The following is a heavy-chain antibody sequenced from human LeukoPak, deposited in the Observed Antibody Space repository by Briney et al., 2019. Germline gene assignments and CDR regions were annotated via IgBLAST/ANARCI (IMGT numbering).Heavy chain of an antibody. CDR1: GGSISSSSYY. Sequence: PSETLSLTCTVSGGSISSSSYYWGWIRQPPGKGLEWIGSIYYSGSTYYNPSLKSRVTISVDTSKNQFSLKLSSVTAADTAVYYCARREGSSWSKRGPNFDYWGQGTLVTVSS. V-gene: IGHV4-39*07. J-gene: IGHJ4*02. D-gene: IGHD6-13*01. CDR2: IYYSGST. CDR3: ARREGSSWSKRGPNFDY.